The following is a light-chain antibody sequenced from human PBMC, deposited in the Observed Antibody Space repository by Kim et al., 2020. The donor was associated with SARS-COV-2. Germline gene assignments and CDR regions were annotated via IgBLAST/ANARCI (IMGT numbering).Light chain of an antibody. J-gene: IGLJ2*01. CDR3: GSYTTISTYVV. V-gene: IGLV2-18*02. CDR1: SSDVGGYNR. CDR2: EVS. Sequence: QSALTQPPSVSGSPGQSITISCTGTSSDVGGYNRVSWYQQHPGTAPKLMIYEVSNRPSGVPDRFSGFKSGNTASLTISGLQTEDEADYYCGSYTTISTYVVFGGGTRLTVL.